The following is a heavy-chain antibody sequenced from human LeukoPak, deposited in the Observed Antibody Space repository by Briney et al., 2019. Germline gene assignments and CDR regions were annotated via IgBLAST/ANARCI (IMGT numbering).Heavy chain of an antibody. Sequence: PGGSLRLSCAASGFTFSSYSMNWVRQAPGKGLEWVSFISTSSSYIYYADSVKGRFTISRDNAKNSLYLQMNSLRVEDTAVYYCAREGGRGGNTELDYWGQGTLVTVSS. D-gene: IGHD4-23*01. CDR2: ISTSSSYI. CDR3: AREGGRGGNTELDY. V-gene: IGHV3-21*01. J-gene: IGHJ4*02. CDR1: GFTFSSYS.